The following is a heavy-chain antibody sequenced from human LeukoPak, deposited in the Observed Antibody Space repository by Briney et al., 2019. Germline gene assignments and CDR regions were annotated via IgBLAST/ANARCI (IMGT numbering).Heavy chain of an antibody. V-gene: IGHV3-48*03. J-gene: IGHJ4*02. D-gene: IGHD6-19*01. CDR3: TRDGTGDKWLVPFDL. Sequence: PGGSLRLSCAASGFTFSSYEMNWVRQAPGKGLEWVSFISESGATMYLADSVKGRFTISRDNARNSMYLQMNSLRAEDTAVYYCTRDGTGDKWLVPFDLCGQGTLGTVSS. CDR2: ISESGATM. CDR1: GFTFSSYE.